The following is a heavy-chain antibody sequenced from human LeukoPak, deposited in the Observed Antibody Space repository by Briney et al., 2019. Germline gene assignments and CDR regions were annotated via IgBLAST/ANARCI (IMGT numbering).Heavy chain of an antibody. V-gene: IGHV3-30*04. J-gene: IGHJ6*03. CDR2: ISYCGSYK. Sequence: PGRSLRLSCAASGFTLRSYAMHWARQAPGKGLEWVAVISYCGSYKYYADSVKGRFSISRDNSKNTVSLQMSSLRVDDTAVYFCARDPTKHCGGYCYYFYYMDVWGRGTTVTVSS. D-gene: IGHD2-21*02. CDR3: ARDPTKHCGGYCYYFYYMDV. CDR1: GFTLRSYA.